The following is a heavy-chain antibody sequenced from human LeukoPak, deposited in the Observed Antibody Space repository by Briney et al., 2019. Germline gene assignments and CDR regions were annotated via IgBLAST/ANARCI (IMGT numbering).Heavy chain of an antibody. J-gene: IGHJ4*02. V-gene: IGHV1-18*01. Sequence: ASVKVSCKASGYTFTSYGISWVRQAPGQGLEWMGWISAYNGNTNYAQKLQGRVTMTTDTSTSTAYMELRSLRSDDTAVYYCAREPEILTGYYYFDYWGQGTLVTVSS. CDR3: AREPEILTGYYYFDY. D-gene: IGHD3-9*01. CDR2: ISAYNGNT. CDR1: GYTFTSYG.